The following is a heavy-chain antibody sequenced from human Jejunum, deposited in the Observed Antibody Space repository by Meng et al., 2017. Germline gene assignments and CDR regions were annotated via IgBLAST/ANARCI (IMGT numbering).Heavy chain of an antibody. CDR1: GFTFNNYP. Sequence: GESLKISCAASGFTFNNYPMSWVRQAPGKGLEWVSHISSGGGDTYYTDSVKGRFTISRDNSKNTLSLQMNSLRAEDTAVYYCAKGTTTPPGSGWGYYCDFWGQGTRVTGAS. V-gene: IGHV3-23*01. D-gene: IGHD3-10*01. CDR3: AKGTTTPPGSGWGYYCDF. CDR2: ISSGGGDT. J-gene: IGHJ6*01.